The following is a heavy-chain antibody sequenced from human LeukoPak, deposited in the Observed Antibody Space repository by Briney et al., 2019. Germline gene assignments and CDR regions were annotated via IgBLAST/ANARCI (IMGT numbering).Heavy chain of an antibody. CDR1: GFTFDDYA. J-gene: IGHJ4*02. CDR3: ANTRVHYFDY. CDR2: ISGDGGST. Sequence: PGGSLRLSCAASGFTFDDYAMLWVRQAPGKGLEWVSLISGDGGSTYYADSVKGRFTISRDNSKNSLYLQMNSLRTEDTALYYCANTRVHYFDYWGQGTLVTVSS. D-gene: IGHD2-2*01. V-gene: IGHV3-43*02.